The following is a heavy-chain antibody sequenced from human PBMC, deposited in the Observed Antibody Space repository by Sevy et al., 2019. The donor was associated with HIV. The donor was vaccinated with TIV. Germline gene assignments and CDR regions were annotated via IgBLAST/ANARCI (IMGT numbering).Heavy chain of an antibody. J-gene: IGHJ5*02. CDR3: ARFITDWFDP. D-gene: IGHD3-10*01. Sequence: ASVKVSRKASGYTFTSYGISWVRQAPGQGLEWMGWISAYNGNTNYAQKFQGRVTMTTDTSTSTAYMELRSLRSDDAAVYYCARFITDWFDPWGQGTLVTVSS. CDR1: GYTFTSYG. V-gene: IGHV1-18*01. CDR2: ISAYNGNT.